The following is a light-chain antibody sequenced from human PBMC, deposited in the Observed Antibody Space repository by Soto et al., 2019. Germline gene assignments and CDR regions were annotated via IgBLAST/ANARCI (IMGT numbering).Light chain of an antibody. CDR2: EVS. CDR3: SSNAGSNNLV. J-gene: IGLJ2*01. CDR1: SSDVGGYNY. Sequence: QSVLTQPPSASGSPGQSVTISCTGTSSDVGGYNYVSWYQQHPGKAPKVMIYEVSKRPSGVPDRFSGSKSGNTASLTVSGLQAEDEADYYCSSNAGSNNLVFGGCTKLTVL. V-gene: IGLV2-8*01.